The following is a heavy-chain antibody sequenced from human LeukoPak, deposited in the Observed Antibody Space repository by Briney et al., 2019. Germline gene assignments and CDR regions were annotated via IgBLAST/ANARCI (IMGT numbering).Heavy chain of an antibody. CDR2: ISGSGGST. J-gene: IGHJ6*03. V-gene: IGHV3-23*01. CDR3: AKSDAFIVVVPAAKGGYMDV. CDR1: GFTFSSYA. Sequence: GGSLRLSCAASGFTFSSYAMSWVRQAPGKGLERVSAISGSGGSTYYADSVKGRFTISRDNSKNTLYLQMNSLRAEDTAVYYCAKSDAFIVVVPAAKGGYMDVWGKGTTVTVSS. D-gene: IGHD2-2*01.